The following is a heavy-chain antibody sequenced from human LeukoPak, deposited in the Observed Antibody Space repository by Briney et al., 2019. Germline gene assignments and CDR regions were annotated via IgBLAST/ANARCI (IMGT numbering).Heavy chain of an antibody. CDR3: ARGESSSWYEGTTFDP. D-gene: IGHD6-13*01. J-gene: IGHJ5*02. CDR1: GGSISSSSYY. Sequence: PSETLSLTCTVSGGSISSSSYYWGWIRQPPGKGLEWIGSIYYSGSTYYNPSLKSRVTISVDTSKNQFSLKLSSVTAADTAVYYCARGESSSWYEGTTFDPWGQGTLVTVSS. V-gene: IGHV4-39*01. CDR2: IYYSGST.